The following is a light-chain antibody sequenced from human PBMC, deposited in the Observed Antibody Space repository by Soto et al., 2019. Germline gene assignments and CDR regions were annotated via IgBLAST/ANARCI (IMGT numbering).Light chain of an antibody. CDR3: SSCTGSSSLV. J-gene: IGLJ2*01. Sequence: QSALTQPASVSGSPGRSITISCTGSSSDVGPCNYVSWYQQHPGKAPKLIIFEVYNRPSGVSNRFSGSKSANTASLTISGLQAEDEADYYCSSCTGSSSLVFGGGTKLTVL. CDR1: SSDVGPCNY. V-gene: IGLV2-14*01. CDR2: EVY.